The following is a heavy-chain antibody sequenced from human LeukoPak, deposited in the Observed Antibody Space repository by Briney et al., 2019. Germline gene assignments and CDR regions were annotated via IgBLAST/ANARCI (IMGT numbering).Heavy chain of an antibody. D-gene: IGHD4-17*01. J-gene: IGHJ5*02. V-gene: IGHV1-3*03. Sequence: ASVKVSCKASGYTFTNYAMHWVRQALGQRLEWMGWINAGNGNTKYSQEFQGRVTITRDTSASTAYMELSSLRSEDMAVYYCARGIPDYGDYAWFDPWGQGTLVTVSS. CDR1: GYTFTNYA. CDR3: ARGIPDYGDYAWFDP. CDR2: INAGNGNT.